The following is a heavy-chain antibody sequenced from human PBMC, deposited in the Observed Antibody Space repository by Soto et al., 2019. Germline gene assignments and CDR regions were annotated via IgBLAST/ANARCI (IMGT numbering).Heavy chain of an antibody. CDR3: ARGLFTWSDSTTCYAY. CDR1: GFTFSNYY. CDR2: INGDGGST. Sequence: EVQLVESGGGLVQPGGSLRLSCAASGFTFSNYYMHWVRQVPGRGLEYVSTINGDGGSTFYANSLKGRFTISRDNSKNTLYLQMGSLRPEDMAVYYCARGLFTWSDSTTCYAYWGQGTPVTVSS. D-gene: IGHD2-2*01. J-gene: IGHJ4*02. V-gene: IGHV3-64*01.